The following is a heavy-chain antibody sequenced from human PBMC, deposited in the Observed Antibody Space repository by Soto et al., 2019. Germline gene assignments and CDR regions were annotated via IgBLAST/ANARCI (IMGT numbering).Heavy chain of an antibody. CDR1: GGTFSSYA. CDR3: ARVDRRWLQFGGISY. J-gene: IGHJ4*02. V-gene: IGHV1-69*13. CDR2: IIPIFGTA. D-gene: IGHD5-12*01. Sequence: SMKVSCKASGGTFSSYAISWVRQAPGQGLEWMGGIIPIFGTANYAQKCQGRVTITADESTSTAYMELSSLRSEDTAVYYCARVDRRWLQFGGISYWGQGTLVTVAP.